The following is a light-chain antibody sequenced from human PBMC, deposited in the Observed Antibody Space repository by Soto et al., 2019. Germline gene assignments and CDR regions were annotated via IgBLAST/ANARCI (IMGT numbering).Light chain of an antibody. CDR2: AAS. CDR1: QSISSY. J-gene: IGKJ4*01. Sequence: DIEMTQNPTSLSASVGDRVTITCRASQSISSYLNWYQQKPGKAPKLLIYAASSLQSGVPSRFSGSGSGTDFTLTISSLQPEDFATYYCQQSYSTPLTSAGGGNVDI. CDR3: QQSYSTPLT. V-gene: IGKV1-39*01.